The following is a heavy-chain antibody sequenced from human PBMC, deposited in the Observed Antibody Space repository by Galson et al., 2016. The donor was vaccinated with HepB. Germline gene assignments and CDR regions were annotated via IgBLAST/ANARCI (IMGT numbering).Heavy chain of an antibody. V-gene: IGHV4-34*01. Sequence: SETLSLTCAGYGGSFTIYYWSWIRQPPGKGLEWIGEINHTGNTNYNPSLKSRVTISIDTSKNQFSLNLTSVTAADTAVYYCARLSSYCTGGNCYWGPFDYWGQGNLVTVSS. CDR2: INHTGNT. CDR3: ARLSSYCTGGNCYWGPFDY. J-gene: IGHJ4*02. D-gene: IGHD2-15*01. CDR1: GGSFTIYY.